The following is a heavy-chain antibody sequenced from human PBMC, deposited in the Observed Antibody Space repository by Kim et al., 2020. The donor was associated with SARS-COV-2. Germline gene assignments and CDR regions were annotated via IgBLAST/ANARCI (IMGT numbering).Heavy chain of an antibody. V-gene: IGHV3-30*02. CDR3: AKDGGGYFDY. Sequence: YCAAAVKGRFTISRDNSKNTLYLQMNSLRAEDTAVYYCAKDGGGYFDYWGQGTLVTVSS. J-gene: IGHJ4*02. D-gene: IGHD3-16*01.